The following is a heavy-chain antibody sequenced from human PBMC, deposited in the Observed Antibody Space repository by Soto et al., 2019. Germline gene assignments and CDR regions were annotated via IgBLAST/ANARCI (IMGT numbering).Heavy chain of an antibody. CDR2: ISGSGGST. CDR1: RFTFSSYA. Sequence: GGSLRLSCAASRFTFSSYAMSWVRQAPGKGLEWVSAISGSGGSTYYADSVKGRFTISRDNSKNTLYLQMNSLRAEDTAVYYCAKQSHDILTGYYRPAGYYYYYMDVWGKGTTVTVSS. CDR3: AKQSHDILTGYYRPAGYYYYYMDV. D-gene: IGHD3-9*01. J-gene: IGHJ6*03. V-gene: IGHV3-23*01.